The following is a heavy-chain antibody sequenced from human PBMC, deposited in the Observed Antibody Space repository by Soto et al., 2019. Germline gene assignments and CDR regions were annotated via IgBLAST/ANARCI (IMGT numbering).Heavy chain of an antibody. D-gene: IGHD3-10*01. J-gene: IGHJ2*01. V-gene: IGHV3-33*01. CDR1: GFRFNSYG. CDR2: IYYDGREK. Sequence: QVQLVESGGAVVQPGRSLRLSCAASGFRFNSYGMHWVRQAPGKGLEWVAIIYYDGREKYYAESVKGRFSISRDNSNNMVFLQMDSLTVEDTAVFYCARDRAFGKPRAWWFDLWGRGTLVTVSS. CDR3: ARDRAFGKPRAWWFDL.